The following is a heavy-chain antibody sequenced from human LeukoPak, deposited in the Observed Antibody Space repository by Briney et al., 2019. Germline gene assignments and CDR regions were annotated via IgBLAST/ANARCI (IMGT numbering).Heavy chain of an antibody. V-gene: IGHV3-48*01. Sequence: QPGGSLRLSCAASGFTVSSNYMSWVRQAPGKGLEWVSYISSSSSTIYYADSVKGRFTISRDNAKNSLYLQMNSLRAEDTAVYYCARDRLGILHDPWGQGTLVTVSS. D-gene: IGHD7-27*01. CDR3: ARDRLGILHDP. CDR1: GFTVSSNY. CDR2: ISSSSSTI. J-gene: IGHJ5*02.